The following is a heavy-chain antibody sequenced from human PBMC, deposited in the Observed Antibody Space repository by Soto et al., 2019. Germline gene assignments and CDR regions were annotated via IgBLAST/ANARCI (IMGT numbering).Heavy chain of an antibody. CDR1: GFTFSSYA. V-gene: IGHV3-23*01. CDR2: ISGSGGST. J-gene: IGHJ4*02. CDR3: GKDMAIVGVAIMPTSHD. D-gene: IGHD3-3*01. Sequence: VVSLLLSCAASGFTFSSYAMSWVRQAPGKGLEWVSAISGSGGSTYYADSVKGRFTISRDNSKNTLYLQMNSLRAEDTAVYYCGKDMAIVGVAIMPTSHDWGQGSGVTVA.